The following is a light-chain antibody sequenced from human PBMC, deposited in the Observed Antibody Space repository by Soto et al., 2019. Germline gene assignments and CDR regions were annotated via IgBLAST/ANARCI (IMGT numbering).Light chain of an antibody. Sequence: DIQLTQSPSSLSASVGARVPITWRARQGISSHLAWYQQKPGKAPKLLIYDASTLERGVPSRFSGTGSGTEFTLTISSLQPDDFASYYCQQYHTSSITFGQGTRLEIK. CDR3: QQYHTSSIT. CDR1: QGISSH. J-gene: IGKJ5*01. CDR2: DAS. V-gene: IGKV1-9*01.